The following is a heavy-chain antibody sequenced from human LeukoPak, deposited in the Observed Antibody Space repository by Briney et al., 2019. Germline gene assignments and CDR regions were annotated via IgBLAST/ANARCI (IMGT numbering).Heavy chain of an antibody. CDR2: INNSGTT. V-gene: IGHV4-34*01. CDR1: NGSFSGYF. Sequence: SETLSLTCAVYNGSFSGYFWTWIRQPPGKGLKWIGEINNSGTTYDNPSLNGRVTISRDTSTMHFSLKINSVTAADTAMYYCARGGTTYYSGSGTHPWGQGTLVTVSS. CDR3: ARGGTTYYSGSGTHP. D-gene: IGHD3-10*01. J-gene: IGHJ5*02.